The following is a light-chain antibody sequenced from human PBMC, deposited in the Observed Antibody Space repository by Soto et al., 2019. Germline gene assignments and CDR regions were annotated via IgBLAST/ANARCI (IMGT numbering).Light chain of an antibody. CDR3: QQRSNWPPIT. J-gene: IGKJ5*01. CDR2: DAS. Sequence: EIVLTQSPATLSLSPGERATLSSRASQSVSSYLAWYQQKPGQAPRLLIYDASNRATGIPARFSGSGSGTDFTLTISSLEPEVFAVYYCQQRSNWPPITFGQGTRLEIK. V-gene: IGKV3-11*01. CDR1: QSVSSY.